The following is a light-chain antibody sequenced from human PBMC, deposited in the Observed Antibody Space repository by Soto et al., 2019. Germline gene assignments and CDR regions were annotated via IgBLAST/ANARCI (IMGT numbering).Light chain of an antibody. CDR1: QSVNRN. Sequence: EIVMTQSPATLSVSPGERATLSCRAIQSVNRNIEWFQKKPGQAPRLLIYGSSTRATGVPARFSGSGSGTEFTLTISRLQSEDFAVYYCQQYDXWRTFGQGTKV. CDR3: QQYDXWRT. CDR2: GSS. J-gene: IGKJ1*01. V-gene: IGKV3-15*01.